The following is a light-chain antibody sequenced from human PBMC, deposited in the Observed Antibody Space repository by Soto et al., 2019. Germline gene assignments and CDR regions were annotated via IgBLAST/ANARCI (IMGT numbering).Light chain of an antibody. CDR1: QSLVHSDGIAY. CDR2: KVS. CDR3: MQGTHWPIT. J-gene: IGKJ5*01. Sequence: DVVMTQSPLSLPVTLGQPASISCRSNQSLVHSDGIAYFSWFQQRPGRSPRRLIYKVSNRDSGVPARFSGSGSGTDFALKISRVEAEDFGVYSCMQGTHWPITFGQGTRLEIK. V-gene: IGKV2-30*02.